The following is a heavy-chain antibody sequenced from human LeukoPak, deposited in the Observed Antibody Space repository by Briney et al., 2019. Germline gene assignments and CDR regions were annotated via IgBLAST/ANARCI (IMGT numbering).Heavy chain of an antibody. J-gene: IGHJ6*02. CDR3: ARGRIAYYGMDV. V-gene: IGHV6-1*01. CDR2: TFYRSKWYN. D-gene: IGHD6-13*01. Sequence: HSQTLSLTCAISGDSVSSNSAAWNWIRQSPSRGLEWLGRTFYRSKWYNDYAVSMKSRITVNPDTSKNQFSLQLNSVTPEDTAVYYCARGRIAYYGMDVWGQGTTVTVSS. CDR1: GDSVSSNSAA.